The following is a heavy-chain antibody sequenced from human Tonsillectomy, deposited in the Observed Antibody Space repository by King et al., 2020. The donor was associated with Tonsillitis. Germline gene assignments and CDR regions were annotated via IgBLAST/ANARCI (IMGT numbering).Heavy chain of an antibody. V-gene: IGHV1-2*02. CDR2: INPNSGGT. CDR3: ATALALELPDF. CDR1: GNTFSGHF. Sequence: QLVQSGAEVKKPGASVKVSCRASGNTFSGHFMHWVRQAPGQGPEWMGWINPNSGGTKYVQKFQGRVTMTWDTSISTAYMELSRLSSDDTAIYYCATALALELPDFWGPGTLVTVSS. J-gene: IGHJ4*02. D-gene: IGHD1-7*01.